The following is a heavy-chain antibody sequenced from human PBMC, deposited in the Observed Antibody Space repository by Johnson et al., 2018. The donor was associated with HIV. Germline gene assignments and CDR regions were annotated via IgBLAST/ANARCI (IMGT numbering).Heavy chain of an antibody. Sequence: QVQLVESGGGVVQPGRSLRLSCAASGFTFSSYGMHWVRQAPGKGLEWVAVISYDGSNKYYADSVKGRFTISRDNSKNTLYLQMNSLRAEDTAVYYCAKDQGYWGDDAFDIWGQGTMVTVSA. CDR3: AKDQGYWGDDAFDI. CDR1: GFTFSSYG. J-gene: IGHJ3*02. CDR2: ISYDGSNK. V-gene: IGHV3-30*18. D-gene: IGHD7-27*01.